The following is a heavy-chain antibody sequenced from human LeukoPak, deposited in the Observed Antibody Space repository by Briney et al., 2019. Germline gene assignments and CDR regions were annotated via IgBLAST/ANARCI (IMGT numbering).Heavy chain of an antibody. V-gene: IGHV1-18*01. J-gene: IGHJ4*02. D-gene: IGHD3-10*01. CDR2: ISAYNGNT. Sequence: ASVKVSCKASGGTFNNYAISWVRQAPGQGLEWMGWISAYNGNTNYAQKLQGRVTMTTDTSTSTAYMELRSLRSDDTAVYYCARLWFGELLSTTAYYFDYWGQGTLVTVSS. CDR3: ARLWFGELLSTTAYYFDY. CDR1: GGTFNNYA.